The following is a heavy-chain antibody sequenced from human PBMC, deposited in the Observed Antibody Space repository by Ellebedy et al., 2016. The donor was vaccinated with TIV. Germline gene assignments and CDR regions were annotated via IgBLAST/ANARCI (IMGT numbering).Heavy chain of an antibody. Sequence: GGSLRLSCAASGFTFSSFWMHWFRQAPGKGLVWVSRINIDGTSTTYADFVRGRFTISRDNAKNTLYLQMNSLRADDTAIYYCVRGGLPAAGDYWGQGTLVTVSS. D-gene: IGHD6-13*01. V-gene: IGHV3-74*01. CDR2: INIDGTST. CDR1: GFTFSSFW. J-gene: IGHJ4*02. CDR3: VRGGLPAAGDY.